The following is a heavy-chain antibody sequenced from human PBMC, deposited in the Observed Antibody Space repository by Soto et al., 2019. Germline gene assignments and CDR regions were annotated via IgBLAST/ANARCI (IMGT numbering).Heavy chain of an antibody. D-gene: IGHD1-26*01. J-gene: IGHJ5*02. V-gene: IGHV1-3*01. CDR2: INAGNGNT. CDR1: GYTFTSYA. CDR3: ARASTFRPVGPQNWFDP. Sequence: QVQLVQSGAEVKKPGASVKVSCKASGYTFTSYAMHWVRQAPGQRLEWMGWINAGNGNTKYSQKFQGRVTITRDTSASTAYMELSSLRSEDTAVYYCARASTFRPVGPQNWFDPWGQGTLVTVSS.